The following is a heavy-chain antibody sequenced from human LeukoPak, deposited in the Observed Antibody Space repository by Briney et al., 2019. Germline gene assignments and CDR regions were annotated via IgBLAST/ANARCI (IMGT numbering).Heavy chain of an antibody. D-gene: IGHD6-13*01. V-gene: IGHV3-23*01. J-gene: IGHJ6*03. CDR1: GFTFSSYA. CDR2: ISGSGGST. Sequence: PGGSLRLSCAASGFTFSSYAMSWVRQAPGKGLEWVSAISGSGGSTYYADSVKGRFTISRDNSKNTLYLQMNSLRAEDTAVYYCAKVVGGAAGTFDYYYYYMDVWGKGTTVTVSS. CDR3: AKVVGGAAGTFDYYYYYMDV.